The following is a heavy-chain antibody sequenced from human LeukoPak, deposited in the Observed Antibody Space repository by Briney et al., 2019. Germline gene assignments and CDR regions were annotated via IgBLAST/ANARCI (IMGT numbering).Heavy chain of an antibody. CDR3: AKAHTYYYDSSGYDY. V-gene: IGHV3-43*02. D-gene: IGHD3-22*01. J-gene: IGHJ4*02. Sequence: QPGGSLRLSCAASGFTFDDYAMHWVRQAPGKGLEWVSLISGDGGSTYYADSVEGRFTISRDNSKNSLYLQMNSLRTEDTALYYCAKAHTYYYDSSGYDYWGQGTLVTVSS. CDR2: ISGDGGST. CDR1: GFTFDDYA.